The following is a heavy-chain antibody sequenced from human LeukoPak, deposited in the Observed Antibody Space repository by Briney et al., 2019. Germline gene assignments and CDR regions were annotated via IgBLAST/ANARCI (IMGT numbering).Heavy chain of an antibody. J-gene: IGHJ4*02. D-gene: IGHD6-6*01. CDR3: ATDYSSSSIPLLDY. CDR2: IYYSGST. V-gene: IGHV4-39*01. Sequence: SETLSLTCTVSGGSISSSSYYWGWIRQPPGKGLESIGSIYYSGSTYYNPSLKSRVTISVDTSKNQFSLKLSSVTAADTAVYYCATDYSSSSIPLLDYWGQGTLVTVSS. CDR1: GGSISSSSYY.